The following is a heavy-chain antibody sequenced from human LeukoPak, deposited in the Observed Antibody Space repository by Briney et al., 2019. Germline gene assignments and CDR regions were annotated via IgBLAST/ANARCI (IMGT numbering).Heavy chain of an antibody. CDR3: ARDKYDYSDYKSSEY. CDR2: IWYDGTNK. J-gene: IGHJ4*02. CDR1: GFTFSSYA. Sequence: GRSLRLSCAASGFTFSSYAMHWVRQAPGRGLDWVALIWYDGTNKYYADSVKGRFTVSRDNSKNTLYLQMNSLRAEDTAVYFCARDKYDYSDYKSSEYWGQGTLVTVSS. V-gene: IGHV3-33*01. D-gene: IGHD4-11*01.